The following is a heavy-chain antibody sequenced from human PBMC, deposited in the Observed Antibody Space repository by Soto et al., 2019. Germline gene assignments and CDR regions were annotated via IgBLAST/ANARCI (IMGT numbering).Heavy chain of an antibody. D-gene: IGHD3-3*01. CDR2: ISAYNGNT. CDR3: AADGYYDFWSGPFDY. Sequence: ASVKVSCKASGYTFTSYGISWVRQAPGQGLEWMGWISAYNGNTNYAQKLQGRVTMTTDTSTSTAYMELRSLRSDDTAVYYCAADGYYDFWSGPFDYWGQGTLVTVSS. V-gene: IGHV1-18*01. CDR1: GYTFTSYG. J-gene: IGHJ4*02.